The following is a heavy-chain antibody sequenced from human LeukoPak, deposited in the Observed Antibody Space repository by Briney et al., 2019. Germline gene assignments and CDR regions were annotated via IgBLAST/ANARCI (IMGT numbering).Heavy chain of an antibody. CDR2: IYYTGST. V-gene: IGHV4-59*01. CDR1: GASISSYY. CDR3: ARDQNRAFDI. J-gene: IGHJ3*02. Sequence: PSETLSLTCTVSGASISSYYWSWIRQPPGKGLEWIGYIYYTGSTNYNPSLKSRVTMSVDTSKNQFSLEVSSMTAADTAVYYCARDQNRAFDIWGPGTMVTVSS.